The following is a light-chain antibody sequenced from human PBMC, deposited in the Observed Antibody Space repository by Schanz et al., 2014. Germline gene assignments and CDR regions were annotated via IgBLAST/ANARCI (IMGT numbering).Light chain of an antibody. CDR2: EVS. Sequence: QSALTQPASASGSPGQSVTISCTGTSSDVGGYNYVSWYQQHPGKAPKVMIYEVSKRPSGVPDRFSGSKSGNTASLTVSGLQAEDEADYYCSSYEGSNNVLFGGGTKLTVL. CDR1: SSDVGGYNY. J-gene: IGLJ2*01. V-gene: IGLV2-8*01. CDR3: SSYEGSNNVL.